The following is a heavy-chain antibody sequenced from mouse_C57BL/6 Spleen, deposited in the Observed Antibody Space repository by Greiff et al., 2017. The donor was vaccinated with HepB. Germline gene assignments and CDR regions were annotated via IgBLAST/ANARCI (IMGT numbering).Heavy chain of an antibody. CDR2: ISYDGSN. Sequence: EVKLMESGPGLVKPSQSLSLTCSVTGYSITSGYYWNWIRQFPGNKLEWMGYISYDGSNNYNPSLKNRISITRDTSKNQFFLKLNSVTTEDTATYYCARGVYGYFDYWGQGTTLTVSS. CDR3: ARGVYGYFDY. J-gene: IGHJ2*01. V-gene: IGHV3-6*01. D-gene: IGHD1-1*02. CDR1: GYSITSGYY.